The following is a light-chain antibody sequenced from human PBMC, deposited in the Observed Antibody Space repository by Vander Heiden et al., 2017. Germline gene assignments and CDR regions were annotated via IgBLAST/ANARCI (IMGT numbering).Light chain of an antibody. V-gene: IGLV2-14*03. J-gene: IGLJ1*01. CDR2: DVS. Sequence: QSALTQPASVSGSPGQSITISCTGSSSDIGGYNYVSWYQQHPGKAPKLMIHDVSDRPSGVSNRFSGSKSGNTASLTISGLQADDEADYYCCSYTSSSTLYVFGTGTKVTVL. CDR1: SSDIGGYNY. CDR3: CSYTSSSTLYV.